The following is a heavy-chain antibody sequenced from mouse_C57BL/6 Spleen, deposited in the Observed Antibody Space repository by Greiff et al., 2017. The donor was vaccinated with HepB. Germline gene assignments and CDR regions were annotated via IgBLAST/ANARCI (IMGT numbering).Heavy chain of an antibody. CDR2: INPSTGGT. V-gene: IGHV1-42*01. Sequence: EVQLQQSGPELVKPGASVKISCKASGYSFTGYYMNWVKQSPEKSLEWIGEINPSTGGTTYNQKFKAKATLTVDKSSSTAYMQLKSLTSEDSAVYYCAISNSNYDFDYWGQGTTLTVSS. D-gene: IGHD2-5*01. J-gene: IGHJ2*01. CDR3: AISNSNYDFDY. CDR1: GYSFTGYY.